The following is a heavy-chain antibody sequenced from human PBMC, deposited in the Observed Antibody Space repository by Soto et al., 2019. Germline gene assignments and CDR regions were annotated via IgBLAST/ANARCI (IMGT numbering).Heavy chain of an antibody. CDR3: ARGGGARPYFDY. D-gene: IGHD3-16*01. CDR2: IYYSGST. V-gene: IGHV4-59*01. Sequence: SETLSLTCTVSCGSISSYYWSWIRQPPGKGLEWIGYIYYSGSTNYNPSLKSRVTISVDTSKNQFSLKLSSVTAADTAVYYCARGGGARPYFDYWGKGTLVPVSP. J-gene: IGHJ4*02. CDR1: CGSISSYY.